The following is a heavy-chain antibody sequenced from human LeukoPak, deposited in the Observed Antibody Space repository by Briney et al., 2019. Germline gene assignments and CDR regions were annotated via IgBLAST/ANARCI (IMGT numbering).Heavy chain of an antibody. CDR3: ARGGYYGSGNDFRFDP. J-gene: IGHJ5*02. CDR1: GGSINSYY. D-gene: IGHD3-10*01. V-gene: IGHV4-59*01. CDR2: IHYTGST. Sequence: SETLSLTCTVSGGSINSYYWSWIRHPPGKGLECIGYIHYTGSTNYNPSLKSRVTISVDTSKNQFSLKLSSVTAADTAIYYCARGGYYGSGNDFRFDPWGQGTLVTVSS.